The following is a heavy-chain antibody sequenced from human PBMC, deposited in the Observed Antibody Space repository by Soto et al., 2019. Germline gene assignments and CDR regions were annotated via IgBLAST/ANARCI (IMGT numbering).Heavy chain of an antibody. Sequence: PGGSLRLSCAASGFTFSTYAMSWVRQAPGKGLKWVSASSGSGSNTYYAGSVKGRFTISRDNSKSTLYLQMDSLRAEDTALYYCAMEGVTARFDYWGQGTLVTVSS. CDR1: GFTFSTYA. V-gene: IGHV3-23*01. D-gene: IGHD6-6*01. CDR3: AMEGVTARFDY. CDR2: SSGSGSNT. J-gene: IGHJ4*02.